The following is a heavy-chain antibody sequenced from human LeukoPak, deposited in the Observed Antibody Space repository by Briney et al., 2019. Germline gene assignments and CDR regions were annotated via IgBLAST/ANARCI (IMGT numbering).Heavy chain of an antibody. J-gene: IGHJ4*02. CDR2: ISAYNGNT. CDR1: GYTFTSYG. D-gene: IGHD4-23*01. V-gene: IGHV1-18*01. CDR3: ARTPYGGNWGSY. Sequence: ASVKVSCKASGYTFTSYGISWVRQAPGQGLEWMGWISAYNGNTNYAQKLQGRVTMTTDTSTSTAYMELRSLRSDDTAVYYRARTPYGGNWGSYWGQGTLVTVSS.